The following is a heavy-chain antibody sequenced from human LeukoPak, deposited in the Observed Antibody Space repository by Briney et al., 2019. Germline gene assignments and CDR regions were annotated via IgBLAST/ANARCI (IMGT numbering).Heavy chain of an antibody. Sequence: GGSLRLSCAASGFTFDDYAMHWIRQAPGKGLEWVSGISWNSGSISYADSVKGRFTISRDNAKNSLSLQMNSLRPEDTALYYCAKDREAYYDSLHYWGQGTLVTVSS. D-gene: IGHD3-22*01. J-gene: IGHJ4*02. CDR2: ISWNSGSI. V-gene: IGHV3-9*01. CDR1: GFTFDDYA. CDR3: AKDREAYYDSLHY.